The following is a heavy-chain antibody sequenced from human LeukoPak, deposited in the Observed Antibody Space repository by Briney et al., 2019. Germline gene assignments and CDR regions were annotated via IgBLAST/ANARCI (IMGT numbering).Heavy chain of an antibody. CDR3: ARHLIYCRSTSCYYNWFDP. CDR2: INHSGST. J-gene: IGHJ5*02. CDR1: GGSFSGYY. Sequence: PSETLSLTCAVYGGSFSGYYWSWIRQPPGKGLEWIGEINHSGSTNCNPSLKSRVTISVDTSKNQFSLKLSSVTAADTAVYYCARHLIYCRSTSCYYNWFDPWGQGTLVTVSS. V-gene: IGHV4-34*01. D-gene: IGHD2-2*01.